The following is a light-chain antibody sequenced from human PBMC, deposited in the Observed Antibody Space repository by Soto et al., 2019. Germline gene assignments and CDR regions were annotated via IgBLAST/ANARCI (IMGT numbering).Light chain of an antibody. CDR1: QSVRSSH. Sequence: EIVLTQSPGTLSLSRCERATLSCSASQSVRSSHLAWYQQKPGQAPRLLIYDTSTRASGVPDRFSGSGSGTEFTLTISRLEPEDFAVYYCQQYGTSPQTFGQGTKVDI. J-gene: IGKJ1*01. CDR2: DTS. CDR3: QQYGTSPQT. V-gene: IGKV3-20*01.